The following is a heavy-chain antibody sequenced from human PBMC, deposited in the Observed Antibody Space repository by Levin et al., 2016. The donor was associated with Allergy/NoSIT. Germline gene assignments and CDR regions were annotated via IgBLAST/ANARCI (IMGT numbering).Heavy chain of an antibody. J-gene: IGHJ4*02. V-gene: IGHV4-4*02. D-gene: IGHD5-18*01. Sequence: GSLRLSCAVSGGSISSSNWWSWVRQPPGKGLEWIGEIYHSGSTNYNPSLKSRVTISVDKSKNQFSLKLSSVTAADTAVYYCARDGGYSYGWDYTIYDSSALFDYWGQGTLVTVSS. CDR2: IYHSGST. CDR3: ARDGGYSYGWDYTIYDSSALFDY. CDR1: GGSISSSNW.